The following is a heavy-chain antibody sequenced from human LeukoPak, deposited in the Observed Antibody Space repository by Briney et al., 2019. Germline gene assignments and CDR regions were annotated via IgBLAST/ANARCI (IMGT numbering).Heavy chain of an antibody. CDR1: GGSISNFY. V-gene: IGHV4-59*01. CDR2: IHYSGST. J-gene: IGHJ5*02. CDR3: ARSAREYSYGPYTWFDP. D-gene: IGHD5-18*01. Sequence: SETLSLTCTVSGGSISNFYWSWIRQSPGKGPEWIGYIHYSGSTNYNPSVKSRFTISVDTSKNQFSLKLSSVTAADTAVYYCARSAREYSYGPYTWFDPWGQGTLVTVSS.